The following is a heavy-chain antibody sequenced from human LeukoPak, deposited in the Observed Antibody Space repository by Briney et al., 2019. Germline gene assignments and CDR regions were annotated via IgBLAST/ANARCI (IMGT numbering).Heavy chain of an antibody. CDR3: AKGASNYGSGSYNFDY. CDR1: GFTFSSYG. V-gene: IGHV3-30*02. D-gene: IGHD3-10*01. CDR2: IRYDGSNK. J-gene: IGHJ4*02. Sequence: GALRLSCAASGFTFSSYGMHWVRQAPGKGLEWVAFIRYDGSNKYYADSVKGRFTISRDNSKNTLYLQMNSLRAEDTAVYYCAKGASNYGSGSYNFDYWGQGTLVTVSS.